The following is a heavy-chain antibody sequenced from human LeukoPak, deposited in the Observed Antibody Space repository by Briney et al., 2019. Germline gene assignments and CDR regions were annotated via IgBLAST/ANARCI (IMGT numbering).Heavy chain of an antibody. Sequence: ASVKVSCKASGGTFSSYAISWVRQAPGQGLEWMGGIIPIFGTANYAQKFQGRVTITADESTSTAYMELSSLRSEDTAVYYCASILPLWGAGINYWGQGTLVTVSS. CDR3: ASILPLWGAGINY. CDR2: IIPIFGTA. J-gene: IGHJ4*02. V-gene: IGHV1-69*13. CDR1: GGTFSSYA. D-gene: IGHD3-10*01.